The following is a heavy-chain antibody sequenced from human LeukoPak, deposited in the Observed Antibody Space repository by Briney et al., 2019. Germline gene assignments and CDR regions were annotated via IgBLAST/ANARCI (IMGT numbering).Heavy chain of an antibody. Sequence: SVKVSCKASGGTFSSYAISWVRQAPGQGLEWMGGINPIFGTANYAQKFQGRVTITADESTSTAYMELSSLRSEDTAVYYCARDYCGGDCHDTWGQGTLVTVSS. D-gene: IGHD2-21*01. CDR2: INPIFGTA. J-gene: IGHJ5*02. CDR1: GGTFSSYA. V-gene: IGHV1-69*13. CDR3: ARDYCGGDCHDT.